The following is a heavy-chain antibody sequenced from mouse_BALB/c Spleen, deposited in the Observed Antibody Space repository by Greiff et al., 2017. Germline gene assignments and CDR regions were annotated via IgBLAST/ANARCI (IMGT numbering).Heavy chain of an antibody. CDR2: ISSGGGST. CDR3: ARQDYYGSSWYFDV. CDR1: GFAFSSYD. D-gene: IGHD1-1*01. V-gene: IGHV5-12-1*01. Sequence: EVKLMESGGGLVQPGGSLKLSCAASGFAFSSYDMSWVRQTPEKRLEWVAYISSGGGSTYYPDTVKGRFTISRDNAKNTLYLQMSSLKSEDTAMYYCARQDYYGSSWYFDVWGAGTTVTVSS. J-gene: IGHJ1*01.